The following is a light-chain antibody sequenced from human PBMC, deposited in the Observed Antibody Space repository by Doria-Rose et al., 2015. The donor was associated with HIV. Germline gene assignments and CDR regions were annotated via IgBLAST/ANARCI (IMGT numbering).Light chain of an antibody. J-gene: IGKJ1*01. CDR1: QGFSSTY. V-gene: IGKV3-20*01. Sequence: EILMTQSPGTLSLSPGERATLSCRASQGFSSTYLAWNQMKPGQAPRRVIYDESTRATGIPYSFSASGSGTDFTRTINRLEPEDFALYYCHQYGTSWTFGQRTRVEI. CDR3: HQYGTSWT. CDR2: DES.